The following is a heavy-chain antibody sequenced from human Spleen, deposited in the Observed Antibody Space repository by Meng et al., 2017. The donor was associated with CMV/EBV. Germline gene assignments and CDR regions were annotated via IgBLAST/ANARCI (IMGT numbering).Heavy chain of an antibody. CDR1: GFTFSSYT. CDR2: IRYDGSNK. J-gene: IGHJ3*02. D-gene: IGHD2-2*01. CDR3: AKDGRFYCSSNTCLLPDI. Sequence: GGSLRLSCAASGFTFSSYTMHWVRQAPGKGLEWVAFIRYDGSNKYYADSVKGRFTISRDSSENMLYLQMNSLRAEDTAVYYCAKDGRFYCSSNTCLLPDIWGQGTMVTVSS. V-gene: IGHV3-30*02.